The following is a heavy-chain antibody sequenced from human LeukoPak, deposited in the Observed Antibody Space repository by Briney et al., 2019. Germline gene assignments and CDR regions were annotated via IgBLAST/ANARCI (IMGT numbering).Heavy chain of an antibody. D-gene: IGHD3-22*01. V-gene: IGHV4-34*01. CDR2: INHSGST. J-gene: IGHJ3*02. Sequence: SETLSLTCAVYGGSFSGYYWSWIRQPPGKGLEWIGEINHSGSTNYNPSLKSRVTISVGTSKNQFSLKLSSVTAADTAVYYCARDLGYDSSSQAFDIWGQGTMVTVSS. CDR1: GGSFSGYY. CDR3: ARDLGYDSSSQAFDI.